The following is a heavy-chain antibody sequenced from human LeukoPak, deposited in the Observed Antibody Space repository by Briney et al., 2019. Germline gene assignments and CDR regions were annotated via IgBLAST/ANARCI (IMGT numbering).Heavy chain of an antibody. CDR2: ISGGGSTT. V-gene: IGHV3-23*01. J-gene: IGHJ5*01. CDR3: AKGAQKNYYDRIAYLDS. Sequence: PGGSLRLSCAASGFTFSSYAINWVRQAPGKGLEWVSGISGGGSTTNYADSVKGRFTISRGNSNNTLYLQMNSLRAEGTAVYYCAKGAQKNYYDRIAYLDSWGQGTLVAVSS. CDR1: GFTFSSYA. D-gene: IGHD3-22*01.